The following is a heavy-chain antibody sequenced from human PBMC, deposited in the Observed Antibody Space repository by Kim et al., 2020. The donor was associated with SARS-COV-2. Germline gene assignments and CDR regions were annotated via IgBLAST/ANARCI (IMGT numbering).Heavy chain of an antibody. D-gene: IGHD2-15*01. J-gene: IGHJ6*03. CDR1: GYTFRNFD. V-gene: IGHV1-8*01. CDR3: ARGRCNNSCYSEGYYRYYMDD. Sequence: ASVKVSCKATGYTFRNFDINWVRQASGQGLEWMGWMNSESGKTGSAQNFEGRLTMTRDVSRGTAYMELSSLTSEDTAVYFCARGRCNNSCYSEGYYRYYMDDWGQGTTVTVSS. CDR2: MNSESGKT.